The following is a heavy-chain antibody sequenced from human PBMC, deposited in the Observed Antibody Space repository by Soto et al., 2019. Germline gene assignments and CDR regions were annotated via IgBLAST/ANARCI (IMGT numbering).Heavy chain of an antibody. D-gene: IGHD1-26*01. V-gene: IGHV3-66*01. CDR1: GFTVSSNY. Sequence: GGSLRLSCAASGFTVSSNYMSWVRQAPGKGLEWVSVIYSGGSTYYADSVKGRFTISRDNSKNTLYLQMNSLRAEDTAVYYCARKWATFEGSDAFDIWGQGTMVTVSS. CDR2: IYSGGST. CDR3: ARKWATFEGSDAFDI. J-gene: IGHJ3*02.